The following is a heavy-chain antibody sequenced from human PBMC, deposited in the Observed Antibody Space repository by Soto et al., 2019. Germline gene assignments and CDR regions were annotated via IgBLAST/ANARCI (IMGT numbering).Heavy chain of an antibody. CDR2: IYYSGST. CDR1: GGSISSYY. Sequence: QVQLQESGPGLVKPSETLSLTCTVSGGSISSYYWSWIRQPPGKGLEWIGYIYYSGSTNYNPSLKSRVTISVDTSKNQFSLKLSSVTAADTAVYYCARHIVVVPAAISGWFDPWGQGTLVTVSS. CDR3: ARHIVVVPAAISGWFDP. V-gene: IGHV4-59*01. J-gene: IGHJ5*02. D-gene: IGHD2-2*01.